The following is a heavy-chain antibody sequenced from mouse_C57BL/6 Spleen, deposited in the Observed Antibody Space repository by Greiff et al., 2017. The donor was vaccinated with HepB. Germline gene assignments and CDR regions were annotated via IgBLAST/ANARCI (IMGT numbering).Heavy chain of an antibody. CDR1: GYTFTSYW. D-gene: IGHD1-1*01. CDR2: IDPSDSET. J-gene: IGHJ4*01. CDR3: ASGCSSYEAMDY. V-gene: IGHV1-52*01. Sequence: QVQLKQPGAELVRPGSSVKLSCKASGYTFTSYWMHWVKQRPIQGLEWIGNIDPSDSETHYNQKFKDKATLTVDKSSSTAYMQLSSLTSEDSAVYYCASGCSSYEAMDYWGQGTSVTVSS.